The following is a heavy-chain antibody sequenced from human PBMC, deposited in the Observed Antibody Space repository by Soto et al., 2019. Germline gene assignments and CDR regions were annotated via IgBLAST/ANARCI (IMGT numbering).Heavy chain of an antibody. CDR3: ARSRSITYYDFWSGYLPDYGMDV. CDR1: GYTFTSYG. D-gene: IGHD3-3*01. CDR2: MNPNSGNT. V-gene: IGHV1-8*01. J-gene: IGHJ6*02. Sequence: ASVKVSCKASGYTFTSYGINWVRQATGQGLEWMGWMNPNSGNTGYAQKFQGRVTMTRNTSISTAYMELSSLRSEDTAVYYCARSRSITYYDFWSGYLPDYGMDVWGQGTTVTVSS.